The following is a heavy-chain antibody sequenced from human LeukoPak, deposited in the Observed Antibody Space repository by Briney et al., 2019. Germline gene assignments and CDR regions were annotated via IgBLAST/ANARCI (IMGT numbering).Heavy chain of an antibody. D-gene: IGHD3-10*01. Sequence: ASVKVFCKASGYTFTSYGISWVRQAPGQGLEWMGWISAYNGNTNHAQKLQGRVTMTTDTSTSTAYMELRSLRSDDTAVYYCARGWMVRGVMTSFDYWGQGTLVTVSS. V-gene: IGHV1-18*01. CDR3: ARGWMVRGVMTSFDY. CDR2: ISAYNGNT. CDR1: GYTFTSYG. J-gene: IGHJ4*02.